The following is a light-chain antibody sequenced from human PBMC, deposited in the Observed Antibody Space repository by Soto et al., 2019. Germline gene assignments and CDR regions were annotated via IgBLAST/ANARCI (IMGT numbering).Light chain of an antibody. J-gene: IGLJ2*01. Sequence: QSVLTQPASVSGSPGQSITISCSGTSNDVGGYDLVSWYQQHPGKAPRLIIYEATKRPSGVSDRFSASKSGNTASLTISALQAGDEAYYSCCSFAGGATFVFGGGTKLTVL. V-gene: IGLV2-23*02. CDR2: EAT. CDR3: CSFAGGATFV. CDR1: SNDVGGYDL.